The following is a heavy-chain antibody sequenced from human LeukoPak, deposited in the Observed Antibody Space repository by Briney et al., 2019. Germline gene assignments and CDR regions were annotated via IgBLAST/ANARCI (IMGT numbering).Heavy chain of an antibody. D-gene: IGHD6-13*01. CDR2: ISGSGGST. CDR3: AKDQFSSSWNGGDY. J-gene: IGHJ4*02. Sequence: GGSLRLSCVASGFTFSSYAMSWVHQAPGKGLEWVSAISGSGGSTYYADSVKGRFTISRDNSKNTLYLQMNSLRAEDTAVYYCAKDQFSSSWNGGDYWGQGTLVTVSS. V-gene: IGHV3-23*01. CDR1: GFTFSSYA.